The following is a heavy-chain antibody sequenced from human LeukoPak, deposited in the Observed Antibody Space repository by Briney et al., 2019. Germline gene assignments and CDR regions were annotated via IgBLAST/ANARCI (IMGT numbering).Heavy chain of an antibody. Sequence: ASVKVSCKASGYTFTGYYMHWVRQAPGQGLEWMGWINPNSGGTNYAQKFQGRVTMTRDTSISTAYMELSRLRSDDTAVYYCARVRGYSYGLDAFDIWGQGTMVTVSS. CDR1: GYTFTGYY. V-gene: IGHV1-2*02. CDR3: ARVRGYSYGLDAFDI. D-gene: IGHD5-18*01. J-gene: IGHJ3*02. CDR2: INPNSGGT.